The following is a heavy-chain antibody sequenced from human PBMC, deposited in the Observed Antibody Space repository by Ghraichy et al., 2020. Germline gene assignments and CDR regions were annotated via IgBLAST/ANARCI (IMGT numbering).Heavy chain of an antibody. CDR1: GFTFSSYW. J-gene: IGHJ4*02. V-gene: IGHV3-74*01. CDR2: INSDGSST. CDR3: ARGGYSYGYYVY. Sequence: GGSLRLSCAASGFTFSSYWMHWVRQAPGKGLVWVSRINSDGSSTSYADSVKGRFTISRDNAKNTLYLQMKSLRAEDTAVYYCARGGYSYGYYVYWGQGTQVTVSS. D-gene: IGHD5-18*01.